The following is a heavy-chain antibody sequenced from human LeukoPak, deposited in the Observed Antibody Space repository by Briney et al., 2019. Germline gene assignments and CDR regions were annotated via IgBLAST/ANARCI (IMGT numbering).Heavy chain of an antibody. D-gene: IGHD5-12*01. V-gene: IGHV5-51*01. CDR2: IYPGDSXT. CDR1: GYSFTSYW. Sequence: GESLKISCKGSGYSFTSYWIGWVRQMPGKGLEWMXXIYPGDSXTRYSPSFQGQVTISVDKSINTAYLQWSSLKASDSAMYYCARAGYSNXWXXVDYWGQGTLVTVSS. CDR3: ARAGYSNXWXXVDY. J-gene: IGHJ4*02.